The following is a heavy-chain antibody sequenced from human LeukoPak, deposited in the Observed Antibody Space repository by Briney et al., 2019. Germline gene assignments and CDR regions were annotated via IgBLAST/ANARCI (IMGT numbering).Heavy chain of an antibody. J-gene: IGHJ4*02. CDR1: GGSISSSTYY. D-gene: IGHD2-2*01. Sequence: SETLSLTCTVSGGSISSSTYYWGWTRQPPGKGLEWIGSIYYSGSTYYNPSLKSRVTISVDTSKNQFSLKLSSVTAADTAVYYCVRYCSSTSCSEGRYYFDYWGQGTLVTVSS. CDR2: IYYSGST. CDR3: VRYCSSTSCSEGRYYFDY. V-gene: IGHV4-39*01.